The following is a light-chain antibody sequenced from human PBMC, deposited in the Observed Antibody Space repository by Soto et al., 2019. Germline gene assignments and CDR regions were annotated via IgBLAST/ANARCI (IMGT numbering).Light chain of an antibody. Sequence: QSALTQSPSASGSPGQSVTISCTGTSSDIGGYNSVSWYKQHPGKAPKVMIYDVSKRPSGVPDRFSGSKSGNTASLTVSALQAEDEADYYCSSYTDRNNLVFGTGTKLTVL. J-gene: IGLJ1*01. CDR1: SSDIGGYNS. V-gene: IGLV2-8*01. CDR3: SSYTDRNNLV. CDR2: DVS.